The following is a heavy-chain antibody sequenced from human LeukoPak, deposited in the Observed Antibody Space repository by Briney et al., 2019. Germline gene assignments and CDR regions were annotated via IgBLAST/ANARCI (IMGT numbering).Heavy chain of an antibody. CDR1: GGSISSYY. D-gene: IGHD6-19*01. CDR2: IYYSGST. CDR3: ARAVSGRFDY. V-gene: IGHV4-59*12. Sequence: SETLSLTCTVSGGSISSYYWSWIRQPPGKGLEWTGYIYYSGSTNYNPSLNSRVTISVDTSKNQFSLKLSSVTAADTAIYYCARAVSGRFDYWGQGTLVTVSS. J-gene: IGHJ4*02.